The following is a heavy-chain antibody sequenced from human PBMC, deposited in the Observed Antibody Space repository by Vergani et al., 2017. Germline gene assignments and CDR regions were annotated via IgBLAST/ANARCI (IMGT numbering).Heavy chain of an antibody. D-gene: IGHD3-22*01. Sequence: EVQLVESGGGLVKPGGSLRLSCAASGFTFSSYSMNWVRQAPGKGLEWVSSISSSSSYIYYADSVKGRFTISRDNAKNSLYLQLNSLRAEDTAVYYCAKDAHYYDNGGDYWGQGTLVTVSS. V-gene: IGHV3-21*01. CDR3: AKDAHYYDNGGDY. J-gene: IGHJ4*02. CDR2: ISSSSSYI. CDR1: GFTFSSYS.